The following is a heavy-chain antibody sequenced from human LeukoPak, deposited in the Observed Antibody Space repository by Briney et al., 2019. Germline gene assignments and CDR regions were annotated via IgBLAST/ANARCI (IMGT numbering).Heavy chain of an antibody. V-gene: IGHV3-53*01. CDR2: IYSDGSA. CDR1: GFTFSSYW. J-gene: IGHJ2*01. Sequence: HPGGSLRLSCAASGFTFSSYWMSWVRQAPGKGLEWVSLIYSDGSAYYADSVKGRFSISRDNSKNTLYLQVNSLRAEDTAVYFCVREKSVVVPSSYYFFDLWGRGTLVTVSS. D-gene: IGHD2-15*01. CDR3: VREKSVVVPSSYYFFDL.